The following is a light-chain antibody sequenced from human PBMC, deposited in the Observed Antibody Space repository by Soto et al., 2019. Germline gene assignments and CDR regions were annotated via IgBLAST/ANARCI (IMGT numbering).Light chain of an antibody. CDR1: QSINNF. V-gene: IGKV3-11*01. Sequence: EIVLTQSPATLSLSPGERATLSCRASQSINNFLAWYQQRPGQAPRLLIYDTSIRASGIPPRFSGSGSGTDFTVTISSLEPEDFAVYYCQQRNFRPDITCGGGTKVEIK. J-gene: IGKJ4*01. CDR2: DTS. CDR3: QQRNFRPDIT.